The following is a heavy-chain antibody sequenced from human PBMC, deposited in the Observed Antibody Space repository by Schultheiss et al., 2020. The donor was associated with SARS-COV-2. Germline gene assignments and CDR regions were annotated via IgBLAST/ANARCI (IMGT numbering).Heavy chain of an antibody. V-gene: IGHV3-48*04. CDR3: ARKGRGYYYGMDV. CDR2: ISSSGSTI. J-gene: IGHJ6*02. D-gene: IGHD3-10*01. Sequence: AGSLRLSCAASGFTFSSYWMSWVRQAPGKGLEWVSYISSSGSTIYYADSVKGRFTISRDNAKNSLYLQMNSLRAEDTAVYYCARKGRGYYYGMDVWGQGTTVTVSS. CDR1: GFTFSSYW.